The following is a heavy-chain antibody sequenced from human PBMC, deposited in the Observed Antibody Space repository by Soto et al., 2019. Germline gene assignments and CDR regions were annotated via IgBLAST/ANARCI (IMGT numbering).Heavy chain of an antibody. CDR1: GGTFSSYA. D-gene: IGHD6-13*01. J-gene: IGHJ6*02. Sequence: QVQLVQSGAEVKKPGSSVKVSCKASGGTFSSYAISWVRQAPGQGLEWMGGIIPIFGTANHAQKFLGRVTITADESPRTAYMELSSLRSEVTAVYYFARVIAAAGTSWLGMDVWVQGTKVTVSS. V-gene: IGHV1-69*01. CDR3: ARVIAAAGTSWLGMDV. CDR2: IIPIFGTA.